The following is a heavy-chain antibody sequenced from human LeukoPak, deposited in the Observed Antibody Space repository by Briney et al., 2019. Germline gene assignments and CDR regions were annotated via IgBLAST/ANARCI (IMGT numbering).Heavy chain of an antibody. CDR2: IYYSGST. J-gene: IGHJ4*02. CDR3: ARGKGSWYSY. D-gene: IGHD6-13*01. V-gene: IGHV4-59*12. CDR1: GGSISSYY. Sequence: SETLSLTCTVSGGSISSYYWSWIRQRPGKGLEWIGYIYYSGSTNYNPSLKSRVTISVDTSKNQFSLKLSSVTAADTAVYYCARGKGSWYSYWGQGTLVTFSS.